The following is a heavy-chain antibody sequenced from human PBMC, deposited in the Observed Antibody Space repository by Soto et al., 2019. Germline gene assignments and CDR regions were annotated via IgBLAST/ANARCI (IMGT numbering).Heavy chain of an antibody. CDR1: GGSISSGGYY. D-gene: IGHD5-12*01. V-gene: IGHV4-31*03. J-gene: IGHJ4*02. CDR2: IYYSGST. Sequence: PSETLSLTCTVSGGSISSGGYYWSWIRQHPGKGLEWIGYIYYSGSTYYNPSLKSRVTISVDTSKNQFSLKLSSVTTADTAVYYCARALRRDGYNPGGYYFDYWGQGTLVTVSS. CDR3: ARALRRDGYNPGGYYFDY.